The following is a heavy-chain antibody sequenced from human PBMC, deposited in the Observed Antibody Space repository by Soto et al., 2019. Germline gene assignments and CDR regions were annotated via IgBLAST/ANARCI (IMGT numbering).Heavy chain of an antibody. CDR2: IGGGGSNT. D-gene: IGHD1-26*01. V-gene: IGHV3-23*01. CDR1: GFTFNNYV. CDR3: AIGNVGSYGSDAIDM. J-gene: IGHJ3*02. Sequence: EVQLLESGGGLVQPGGSMRLSCAASGFTFNNYVMNWVRHAPGKGLEWVSAIGGGGSNTYYADSVKGRFTISRDNSKNTLYLQVNSLTAEDTAVYYCAIGNVGSYGSDAIDMWGQGTMVTVSS.